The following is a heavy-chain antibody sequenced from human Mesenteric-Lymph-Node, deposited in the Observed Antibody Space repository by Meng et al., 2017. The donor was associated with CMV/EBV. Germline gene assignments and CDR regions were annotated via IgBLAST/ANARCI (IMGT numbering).Heavy chain of an antibody. Sequence: LSLTCAASGFTFSSYWMSWVRQAPGKGLEWVANIKQDGSEKYYVDSVKGRFTISRDNAKNSLYLQMNSLRAEDTAVYYCAIRGYSYGYDYYGMDVWGQGTTVTVSS. CDR2: IKQDGSEK. D-gene: IGHD5-18*01. V-gene: IGHV3-7*01. CDR3: AIRGYSYGYDYYGMDV. J-gene: IGHJ6*02. CDR1: GFTFSSYW.